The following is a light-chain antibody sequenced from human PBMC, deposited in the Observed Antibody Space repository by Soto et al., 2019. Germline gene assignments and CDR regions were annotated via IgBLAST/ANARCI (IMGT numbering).Light chain of an antibody. CDR2: KVS. J-gene: IGKJ4*01. CDR3: MQGTHLPT. V-gene: IGKV2-30*01. Sequence: DVVMTQSPLSLPVTLGQPASISCRSSQSLVYSDGNTSLNWFQQRPGQSPRRLIYKVSNRDSGVPDRLSGSGSGTDFTLKISRVEAEDVGVYYCMQGTHLPTFGGGTKVEIK. CDR1: QSLVYSDGNTS.